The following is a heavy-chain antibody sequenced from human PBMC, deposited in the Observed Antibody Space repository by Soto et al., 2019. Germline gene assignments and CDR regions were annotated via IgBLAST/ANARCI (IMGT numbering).Heavy chain of an antibody. Sequence: PSETLSLTCTVSGGSVSSGSYYWSWIRQPPGKGLERIAYGLRPDYTGYNPSLRNRVTISSDTSKNQFSLRLISVTAADTAVYYCVAGPDRAKSAYWGQGTLVTVSS. V-gene: IGHV4-61*01. CDR2: GLRPDYT. CDR1: GGSVSSGSYY. CDR3: VAGPDRAKSAY. J-gene: IGHJ4*01.